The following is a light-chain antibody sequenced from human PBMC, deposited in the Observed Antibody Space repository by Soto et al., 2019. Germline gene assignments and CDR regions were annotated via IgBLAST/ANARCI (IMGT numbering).Light chain of an antibody. V-gene: IGKV1-5*03. CDR3: QQYNSYPWA. Sequence: DIQMTQSPSTLSASVGDRVTITCRASRSIANWLAWYQQKPGQAPKLLIYKASALEGGAPSRFSGSGFGTEFRLPLSGLQADDSATYHCQQYNSYPWAFGQGTRVEV. J-gene: IGKJ1*01. CDR1: RSIANW. CDR2: KAS.